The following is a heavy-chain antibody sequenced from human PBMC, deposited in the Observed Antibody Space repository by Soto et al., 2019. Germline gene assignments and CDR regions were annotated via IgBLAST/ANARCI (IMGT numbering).Heavy chain of an antibody. J-gene: IGHJ6*02. V-gene: IGHV1-8*01. CDR1: GYTFTSYD. CDR3: ARWPDRYYYYGMDV. Sequence: QVQLVQSGAEVKKPGALVKVSCKASGYTFTSYDINWVRQATGQGLEWMGWMNPNSGNTGYAQKFQGRVTMTRNTSISTAYMELSSLTSEDTAVYYCARWPDRYYYYGMDVWGQGITVTVSS. CDR2: MNPNSGNT.